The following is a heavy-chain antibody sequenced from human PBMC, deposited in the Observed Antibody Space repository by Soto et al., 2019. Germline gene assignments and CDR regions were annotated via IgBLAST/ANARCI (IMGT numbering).Heavy chain of an antibody. V-gene: IGHV3-7*01. CDR3: ARDLREYYDFWSGYLHYGMDV. D-gene: IGHD3-3*01. J-gene: IGHJ6*02. CDR1: GFTFSSYW. Sequence: VGSLRLSCAASGFTFSSYWMSWVRQAPGKGLEWVANIKQDGSEKYYVDSVKGRFTISRDNAKNSLYLQMNSLRAEDTAVYYCARDLREYYDFWSGYLHYGMDVWGQGTTVTVSS. CDR2: IKQDGSEK.